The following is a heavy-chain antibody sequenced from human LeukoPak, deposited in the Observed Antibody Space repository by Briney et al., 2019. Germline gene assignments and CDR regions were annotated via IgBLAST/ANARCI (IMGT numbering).Heavy chain of an antibody. V-gene: IGHV4-31*03. Sequence: PSETLSLTCTVSGGSISSGGYYWRWIRQHPGKGLEWIGYIYYSGSTYYNPSLKSRVTISVDTSKNQFSLKLSSVTAADTAVYYCARVSDDSSGYYKYYFDYWGQGTLVTVSS. J-gene: IGHJ4*02. D-gene: IGHD3-22*01. CDR3: ARVSDDSSGYYKYYFDY. CDR2: IYYSGST. CDR1: GGSISSGGYY.